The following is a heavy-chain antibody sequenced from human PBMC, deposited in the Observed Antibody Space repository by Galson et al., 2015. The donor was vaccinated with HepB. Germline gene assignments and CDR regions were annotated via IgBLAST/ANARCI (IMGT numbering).Heavy chain of an antibody. CDR1: GFTFGDYG. CDR2: IRRKVYGETT. Sequence: SLRLSCATSGFTFGDYGMEWFRQAPGKGLEWVGFIRRKVYGETTEYAASVKGRFTISRDDSKSIAYLQMNSLKTEDTAVYYCSREKMAGLIVASTFDYWGQGILVTVSS. CDR3: SREKMAGLIVASTFDY. J-gene: IGHJ4*02. V-gene: IGHV3-49*03. D-gene: IGHD5-12*01.